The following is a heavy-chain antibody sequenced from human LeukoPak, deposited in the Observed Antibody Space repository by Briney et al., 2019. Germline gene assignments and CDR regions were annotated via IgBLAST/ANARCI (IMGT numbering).Heavy chain of an antibody. CDR2: IWYDGSNE. D-gene: IGHD1-26*01. Sequence: PGGSLRLSCAASGFTFSSYSMNWVRQAPGKGLEWVAVIWYDGSNEYYADSVKGRFTISRDNSKNTLYLQMNSLRVEDTAVYYCAKDWGASDYWGQGTLVTVSS. CDR3: AKDWGASDY. CDR1: GFTFSSYS. V-gene: IGHV3-33*06. J-gene: IGHJ4*02.